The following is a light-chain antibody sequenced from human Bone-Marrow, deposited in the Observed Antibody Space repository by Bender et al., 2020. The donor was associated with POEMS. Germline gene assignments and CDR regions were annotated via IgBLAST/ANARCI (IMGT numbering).Light chain of an antibody. CDR3: SSHAGGRSDVL. J-gene: IGLJ2*01. CDR1: SSDVGSFNL. Sequence: QSALTQPASVSGSPGQSITISCAGTSSDVGSFNLVSWYQQQPGKAPKFLIYDVTKRPSGVSNRFSGSKSGNTASLTISGLQSEDEADYYCSSHAGGRSDVLFGGGTKLTVL. V-gene: IGLV2-23*02. CDR2: DVT.